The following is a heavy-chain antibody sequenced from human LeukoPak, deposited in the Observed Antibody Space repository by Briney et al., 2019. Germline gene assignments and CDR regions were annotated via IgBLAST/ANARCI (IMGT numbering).Heavy chain of an antibody. CDR1: GGSISSSNYY. Sequence: TLSLTCSVSGGSISSSNYYWGWIRQPPGKGLEWLALIYWSDDIRYSSSLKSRLTITKDTSKNQVVLTLTNVDPVDTATYYCAHPLEQQWLVAFDYWGQGTLVTVSS. V-gene: IGHV2-5*01. CDR2: IYWSDDI. J-gene: IGHJ4*02. D-gene: IGHD6-19*01. CDR3: AHPLEQQWLVAFDY.